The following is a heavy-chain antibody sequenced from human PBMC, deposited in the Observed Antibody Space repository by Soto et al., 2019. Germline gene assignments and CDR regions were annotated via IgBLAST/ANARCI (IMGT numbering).Heavy chain of an antibody. CDR3: ARVRWTVAGPGHFDY. CDR2: IYYSGST. Sequence: PSETLSLTCTVSGGSISSYYWSWIRQPPGKGLEWIGYIYYSGSTNYNPSLKSRVTISVDTSKNQFSLKLSSVTAADTAVYYCARVRWTVAGPGHFDYWGKGTLVTVS. CDR1: GGSISSYY. J-gene: IGHJ4*02. V-gene: IGHV4-59*01. D-gene: IGHD6-19*01.